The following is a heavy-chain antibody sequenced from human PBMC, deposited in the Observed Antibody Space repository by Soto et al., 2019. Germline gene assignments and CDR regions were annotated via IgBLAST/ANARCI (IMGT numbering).Heavy chain of an antibody. CDR3: ARLPAATNDAFDI. CDR2: INHSGST. V-gene: IGHV4-34*01. Sequence: SETVSLTCAVYGGSFSGYYWSWIRQPPGKGLEWIGEINHSGSTNYNPSLKSRVAISVDTSKNQFSLKLSSVTAADTAVYYCARLPAATNDAFDIWGQGTMVT. D-gene: IGHD5-12*01. CDR1: GGSFSGYY. J-gene: IGHJ3*02.